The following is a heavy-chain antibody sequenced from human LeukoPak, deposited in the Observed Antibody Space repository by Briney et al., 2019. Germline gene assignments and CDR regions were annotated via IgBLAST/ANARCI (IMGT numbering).Heavy chain of an antibody. CDR3: ARETPRRGETRDGYR. Sequence: GGSLRLSCAASGFTFSIYSMNWVRQAPGKGLEWVSSIGGSSRSIYYADSLKGRFTISRDNAKNSLYLQMNSLRAEDTAVYYCARETPRRGETRDGYRWGQGTVVTVSS. V-gene: IGHV3-21*01. J-gene: IGHJ4*02. D-gene: IGHD5-24*01. CDR2: IGGSSRSI. CDR1: GFTFSIYS.